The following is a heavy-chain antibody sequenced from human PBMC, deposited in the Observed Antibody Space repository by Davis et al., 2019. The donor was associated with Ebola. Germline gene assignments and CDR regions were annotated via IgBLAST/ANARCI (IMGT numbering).Heavy chain of an antibody. Sequence: ASVKVSCKTSGYSFTSSAINWVRQAPGQGLEWMGWISAYNGNTNYPQKLQGRVTMTRDTSTSTVYMGLSSLRSEDTAVYYCAREIRRRGYNNYYMDVWGKGTTVTVSS. D-gene: IGHD6-25*01. CDR2: ISAYNGNT. CDR3: AREIRRRGYNNYYMDV. CDR1: GYSFTSSA. J-gene: IGHJ6*03. V-gene: IGHV1-18*01.